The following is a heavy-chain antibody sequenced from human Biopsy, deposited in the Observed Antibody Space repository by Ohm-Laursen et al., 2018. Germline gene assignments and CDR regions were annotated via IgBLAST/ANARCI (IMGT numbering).Heavy chain of an antibody. V-gene: IGHV4-59*01. CDR2: VYYTGST. J-gene: IGHJ2*01. CDR3: ARDRGYYSDRTVPGYFDL. D-gene: IGHD3-22*01. CDR1: GDSISSYY. Sequence: PSDTLSLTCIVSGDSISSYYWSWIRQPPGKGLQWIGYVYYTGSTDYNPSLQSRVTISVGTSKNHFSLRLRSVTPADTAIYYCARDRGYYSDRTVPGYFDLWGRGTLVTVSS.